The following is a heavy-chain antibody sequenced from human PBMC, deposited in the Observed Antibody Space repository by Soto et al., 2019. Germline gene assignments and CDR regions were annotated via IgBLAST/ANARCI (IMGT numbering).Heavy chain of an antibody. CDR3: AKGVAGTRRYYFDY. Sequence: PVGSLRLSCAASGFTFSSYAMSWVRQAPGKGLEWVSAISGSGGSTYYADSVKGRFTISRDNSKNTLYLQMNSLRAEDTAVYYCAKGVAGTRRYYFDYWGQGTLVTVSS. J-gene: IGHJ4*02. V-gene: IGHV3-23*01. D-gene: IGHD6-19*01. CDR1: GFTFSSYA. CDR2: ISGSGGST.